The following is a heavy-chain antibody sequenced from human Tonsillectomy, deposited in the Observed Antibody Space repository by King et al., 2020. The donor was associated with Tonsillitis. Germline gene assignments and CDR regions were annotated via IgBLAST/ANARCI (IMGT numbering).Heavy chain of an antibody. CDR3: ARRFDY. CDR1: GSSISSYY. J-gene: IGHJ4*02. V-gene: IGHV4-59*01. CDR2: IYYSGST. Sequence: VQLQESGPGLVKPSETLSLTCTVSGSSISSYYWSWIRPPPGKGLEWIGYIYYSGSTNYNPSLKSRVTISIDTSKNQFSLKLSSVTAADTAVYYCARRFDYWGQGTLVTVSS.